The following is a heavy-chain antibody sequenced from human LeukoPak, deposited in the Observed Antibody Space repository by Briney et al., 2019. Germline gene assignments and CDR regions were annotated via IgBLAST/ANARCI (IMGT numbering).Heavy chain of an antibody. D-gene: IGHD6-19*01. J-gene: IGHJ4*02. CDR2: IHTSGST. Sequence: SGTLSLTCTVSGGSISNYHWSWIRQPARKGLGWIGQIHTSGSTNYNPPLKSRVTMSIDTPENQLSLTIRSVTAADTAVYYCARRDISSGWSFDYWGQGTLVTVSS. CDR1: GGSISNYH. V-gene: IGHV4-4*07. CDR3: ARRDISSGWSFDY.